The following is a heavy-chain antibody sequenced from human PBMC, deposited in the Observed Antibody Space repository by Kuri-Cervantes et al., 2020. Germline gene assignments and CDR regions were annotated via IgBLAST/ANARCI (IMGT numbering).Heavy chain of an antibody. V-gene: IGHV3-15*01. CDR3: AKGGIAVAGIDY. D-gene: IGHD6-19*01. CDR1: GFTFSNAW. CDR2: IYSKTDGGTT. J-gene: IGHJ4*02. Sequence: GESLKISCAASGFTFSNAWMSWVRQAPGKGLEWIGRIYSKTDGGTTDYAAPVKGRFTISRDNSKNTLYLQMNSLRAEDTAVYYCAKGGIAVAGIDYWGQGTLVTVSS.